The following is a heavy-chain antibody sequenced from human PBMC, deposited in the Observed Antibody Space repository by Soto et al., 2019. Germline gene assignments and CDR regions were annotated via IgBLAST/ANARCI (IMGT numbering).Heavy chain of an antibody. J-gene: IGHJ4*02. Sequence: SVKVSCKASGGTFSRYAISWVQQAPGQGLEWMGGIIPIFGTANYAQKFQGRVTITADKSTSTAYMELSSLRSEDTAVYYCASCSGGSCYYFDYWGQGTLVTVSS. CDR3: ASCSGGSCYYFDY. CDR1: GGTFSRYA. V-gene: IGHV1-69*06. D-gene: IGHD2-15*01. CDR2: IIPIFGTA.